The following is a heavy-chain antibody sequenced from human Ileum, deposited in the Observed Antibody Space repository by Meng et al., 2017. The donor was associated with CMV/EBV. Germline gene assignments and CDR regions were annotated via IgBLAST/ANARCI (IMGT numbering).Heavy chain of an antibody. CDR2: ISGLGGFM. V-gene: IGHV3-21*01. D-gene: IGHD1-26*01. Sequence: GESLKISCAASGFTFSSHTMNWVRQAPGKGLEWVSSISGLGGFMYYTDLVKGRFTISRDNAKSSLYLQMDSLRAEDTAVYYCARWSEGKATGPWGQGTLVTVSS. CDR1: GFTFSSHT. J-gene: IGHJ5*02. CDR3: ARWSEGKATGP.